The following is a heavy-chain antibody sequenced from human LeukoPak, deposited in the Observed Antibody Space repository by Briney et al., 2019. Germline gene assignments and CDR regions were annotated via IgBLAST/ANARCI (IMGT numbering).Heavy chain of an antibody. CDR2: IYYSGST. V-gene: IGHV4-31*03. CDR3: ARAGPRRDGYNVDN. D-gene: IGHD5-24*01. CDR1: GVSMSSGAFY. Sequence: SQTLSLTCTVSGVSMSSGAFYWSWIRQHPGKGLEWIGNIYYSGSTYYNPSLKSRVTISVDRSKNQFSLKLTSVTAADTAVYYCARAGPRRDGYNVDNWGQGTLITVSS. J-gene: IGHJ4*02.